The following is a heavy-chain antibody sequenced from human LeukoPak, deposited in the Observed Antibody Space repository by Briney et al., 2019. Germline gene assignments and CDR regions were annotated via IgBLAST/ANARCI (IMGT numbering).Heavy chain of an antibody. Sequence: ASVKVSCKASGHTFTGYYMHWVRQAPGQGLEWMGRINPNSGGTNYAQKFQGRVTMTRDTSISTAYMELSRLRSDDTAVYYCASPLGSIAVAGRVDYYYMDVWGKGTTVTVSS. V-gene: IGHV1-2*06. J-gene: IGHJ6*03. CDR1: GHTFTGYY. CDR2: INPNSGGT. D-gene: IGHD6-19*01. CDR3: ASPLGSIAVAGRVDYYYMDV.